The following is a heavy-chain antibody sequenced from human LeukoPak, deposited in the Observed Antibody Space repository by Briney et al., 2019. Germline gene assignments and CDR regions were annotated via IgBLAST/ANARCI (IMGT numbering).Heavy chain of an antibody. J-gene: IGHJ4*02. Sequence: ASVKVSCKASGYTFTDYYMHWVRQAPGQGLEWMGWINPNSGGTNYAQKFQGRVTMTRDTSISTAYMELSRLTSADTAVFYCAREELIAAAGPTLDYWGQGALVTVSS. V-gene: IGHV1-2*02. CDR2: INPNSGGT. CDR3: AREELIAAAGPTLDY. D-gene: IGHD6-13*01. CDR1: GYTFTDYY.